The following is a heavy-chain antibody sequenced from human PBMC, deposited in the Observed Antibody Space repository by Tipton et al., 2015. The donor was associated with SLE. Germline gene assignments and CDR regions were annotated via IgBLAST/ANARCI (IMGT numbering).Heavy chain of an antibody. CDR3: ARQRVNQGEEYFDY. J-gene: IGHJ4*02. D-gene: IGHD1-14*01. CDR1: VDSITTSFFQ. Sequence: TLSLTCTVSVDSITTSFFQWGWIRQPPGKGLEWIGSISYRGDTLYNPSLKSRVTISVDPSKSQFSLKIISVTAADTAVYSCARQRVNQGEEYFDYWGQGTRVTVSS. CDR2: ISYRGDT. V-gene: IGHV4-39*07.